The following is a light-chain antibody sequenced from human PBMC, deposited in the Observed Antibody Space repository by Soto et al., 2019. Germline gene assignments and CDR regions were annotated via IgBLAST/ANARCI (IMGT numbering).Light chain of an antibody. CDR1: QSISSW. J-gene: IGKJ1*01. CDR3: QQYKSYPWT. V-gene: IGKV1-5*03. Sequence: DIQMTQSPSTLSGSVGDRVTITCRASQSISSWLAWYQQKPGKAPKLLIYKASTLKSGVPSKFSGSGSGTEFTLTITNLHPDDFATYYCQQYKSYPWTFGQGTKV. CDR2: KAS.